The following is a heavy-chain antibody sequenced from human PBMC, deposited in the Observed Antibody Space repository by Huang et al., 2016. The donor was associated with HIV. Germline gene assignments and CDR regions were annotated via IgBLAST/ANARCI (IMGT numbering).Heavy chain of an antibody. CDR3: TTWARTSAGGN. D-gene: IGHD6-25*01. J-gene: IGHJ4*02. V-gene: IGHV3-15*01. Sequence: EVQLVESGGGLVKPGGSLRLSCAASGCTFKDAWMSWVRQTPGKGLEWVGLIKTKDDGGTTDYAAPVKGRFSMSRDDSKNTFYLQMNSLKSEDTAVYYCTTWARTSAGGNWGQGTLVSVSS. CDR2: IKTKDDGGTT. CDR1: GCTFKDAW.